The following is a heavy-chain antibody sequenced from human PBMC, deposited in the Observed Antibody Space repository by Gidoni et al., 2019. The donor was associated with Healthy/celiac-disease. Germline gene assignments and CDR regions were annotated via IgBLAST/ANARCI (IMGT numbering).Heavy chain of an antibody. J-gene: IGHJ5*02. Sequence: QVQLQESGPGLVKPSETLSPTCTVSGGSISSYYWSWIRPPPGKGLEWIGYIYYSGSTNYNPSLKSRVTISVDTSKNQFSLKLSSVTAADTAVYYCARVVPTYSSSGWFDPWGQGTLVTVSS. CDR1: GGSISSYY. V-gene: IGHV4-59*01. D-gene: IGHD6-6*01. CDR3: ARVVPTYSSSGWFDP. CDR2: IYYSGST.